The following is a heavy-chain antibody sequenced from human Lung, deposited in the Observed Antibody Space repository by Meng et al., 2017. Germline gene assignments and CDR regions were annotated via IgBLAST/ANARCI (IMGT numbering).Heavy chain of an antibody. V-gene: IGHV1-2*06. D-gene: IGHD6-13*01. CDR2: INPKSGDT. Sequence: AHVVQSGCEGKKPGAAAKVSCKASGYTFPDYWLHWVRRAPGQGLEWMGRINPKSGDTHYAQRFQGRVTMTGDTSISTAYMELSGLRSDDTAMYYCARDEDISAAGKLFGDYWGQGTLVTVSS. CDR3: ARDEDISAAGKLFGDY. J-gene: IGHJ4*02. CDR1: GYTFPDYW.